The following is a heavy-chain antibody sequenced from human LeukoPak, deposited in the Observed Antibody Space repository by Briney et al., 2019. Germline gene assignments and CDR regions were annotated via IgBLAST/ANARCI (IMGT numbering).Heavy chain of an antibody. CDR3: ARDPDSRRWSQLQVRTNGGTRFDS. CDR1: GGSFSGYY. Sequence: PSETLSLTCAVYGGSFSGYYWSWIRQPPGKGLEWIGEINHSGSTNYNPSLKSRVTISVDTSKNQFSLKLSSVTAADTAVYYCARDPDSRRWSQLQVRTNGGTRFDSWGQGTLVIVSS. J-gene: IGHJ5*01. V-gene: IGHV4-34*01. D-gene: IGHD5-24*01. CDR2: INHSGST.